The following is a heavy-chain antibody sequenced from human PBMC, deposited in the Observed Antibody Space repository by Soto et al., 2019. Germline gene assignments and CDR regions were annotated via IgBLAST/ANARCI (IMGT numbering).Heavy chain of an antibody. V-gene: IGHV1-69*06. CDR3: ATSWSSGYYFVDDAFDI. D-gene: IGHD3-22*01. Sequence: QVQLVQSGAEVQKPGSSVKVSCKASGGTFSSYAISWVRQAPGQGLEWRGGIIPIFGTANYAQKLQGRVTIPADKSTSTAYMELSSLRSEDTAVYYCATSWSSGYYFVDDAFDIWGQGTMVTVSS. CDR1: GGTFSSYA. J-gene: IGHJ3*02. CDR2: IIPIFGTA.